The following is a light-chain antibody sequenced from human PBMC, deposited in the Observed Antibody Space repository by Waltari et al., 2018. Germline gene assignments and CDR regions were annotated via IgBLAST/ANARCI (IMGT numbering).Light chain of an antibody. CDR3: QQYNDWPRT. V-gene: IGKV3-15*01. J-gene: IGKJ2*01. CDR1: QSVSSN. CDR2: GIS. Sequence: EIVMTQSPATLSVSPGERATLSCRASQSVSSNLAWYQQKPGQAPRLLIYGISTRATGIPARFSGSGSGTEFTLTISSLQYEDFAVYYCQQYNDWPRTFGQGTKLEIK.